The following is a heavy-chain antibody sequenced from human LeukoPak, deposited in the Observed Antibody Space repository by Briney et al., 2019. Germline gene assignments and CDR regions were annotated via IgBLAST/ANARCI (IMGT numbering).Heavy chain of an antibody. Sequence: PGGSLRLSCAASKFTFSDYWMTWVRQAPGKGPEWVAYMNQLGNEKNYLDSVKGRFTISGDNAKNSLYLQMTSLRADDTAVYYCARGTYYYEFWGQGTLVTVSS. D-gene: IGHD3-16*01. J-gene: IGHJ4*02. CDR1: KFTFSDYW. CDR2: MNQLGNEK. V-gene: IGHV3-7*04. CDR3: ARGTYYYEF.